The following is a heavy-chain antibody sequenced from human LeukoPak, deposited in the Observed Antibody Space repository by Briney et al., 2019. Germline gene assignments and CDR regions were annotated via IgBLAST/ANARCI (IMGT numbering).Heavy chain of an antibody. CDR2: INHSAST. CDR3: ARADHSSGGLARFDP. D-gene: IGHD3-22*01. CDR1: GGSFNDYY. V-gene: IGHV4-34*01. Sequence: SETLSLTCAVYGGSFNDYYWSWIRQPPGKGLEWIGEINHSASTNYNPSLKSRVTMSVDTSKNQFSLKMTSVTAADMAPYYCARADHSSGGLARFDPWGQGTLVTVSS. J-gene: IGHJ5*02.